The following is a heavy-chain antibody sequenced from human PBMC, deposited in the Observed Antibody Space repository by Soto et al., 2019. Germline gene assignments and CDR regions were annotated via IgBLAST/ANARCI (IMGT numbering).Heavy chain of an antibody. CDR2: IYHSGST. D-gene: IGHD4-17*01. J-gene: IGHJ5*02. CDR3: ARVWTTVTNWFDP. CDR1: GGSINSTNW. Sequence: SETLSLTCAVSGGSINSTNWWSWVRQPPGKGLEWIGEIYHSGSTNYNPSLKSRVTISVDKSKNQFSLKLSSVTAADTAVYYCARVWTTVTNWFDPWGQGTLVTVST. V-gene: IGHV4-4*02.